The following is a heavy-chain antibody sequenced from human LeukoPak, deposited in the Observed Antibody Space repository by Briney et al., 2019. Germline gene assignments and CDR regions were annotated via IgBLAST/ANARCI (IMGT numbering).Heavy chain of an antibody. CDR3: ARQWPSRIAVAGTGDFDY. CDR2: ISGSGGST. CDR1: GFTFSSYA. V-gene: IGHV3-23*01. J-gene: IGHJ4*02. D-gene: IGHD6-19*01. Sequence: PGGPLRLSCAASGFTFSSYAMSWVRQAPGKGLEWVSAISGSGGSTYYADSVKGWFTISRDNSKNTLYLQMNSLRAEDTAVYYCARQWPSRIAVAGTGDFDYWGQGTLVTVSS.